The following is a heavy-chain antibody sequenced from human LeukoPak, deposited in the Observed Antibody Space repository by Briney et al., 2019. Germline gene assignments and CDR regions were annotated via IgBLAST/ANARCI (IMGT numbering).Heavy chain of an antibody. J-gene: IGHJ4*02. CDR3: AKRGLSVNGYDY. D-gene: IGHD2-8*01. Sequence: GGSLRLSCAASGFTFSSYAMSWVRQAPGKGLEWVSAISGSGGSTYYADSVKGRFTISRDNSKNTLYLQMNSLRAEDTAAYYCAKRGLSVNGYDYWGQGTAVTVSS. CDR1: GFTFSSYA. V-gene: IGHV3-23*01. CDR2: ISGSGGST.